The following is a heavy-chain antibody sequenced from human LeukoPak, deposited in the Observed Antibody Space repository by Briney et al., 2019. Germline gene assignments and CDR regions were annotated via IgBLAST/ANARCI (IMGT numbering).Heavy chain of an antibody. CDR3: AREDWYFDL. Sequence: SETLCLTCAVDGWTFTDFYWAWIRQPPGKGLEWIGEINHSGSTNYSPSLKSRVTISLDTSKNQFFLRLTSVTAADTAVYYCAREDWYFDLWGRGTLVTVSS. V-gene: IGHV4-34*01. CDR2: INHSGST. CDR1: GWTFTDFY. J-gene: IGHJ2*01.